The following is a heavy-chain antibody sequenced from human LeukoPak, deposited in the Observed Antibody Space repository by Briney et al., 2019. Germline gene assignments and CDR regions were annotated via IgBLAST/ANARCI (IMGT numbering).Heavy chain of an antibody. D-gene: IGHD2-15*01. J-gene: IGHJ4*02. V-gene: IGHV4-59*12. CDR1: GGSISSYY. CDR2: IYYSGST. Sequence: SETLSLTCTVSGGSISSYYWSWIRQPPGKGLEWIGYIYYSGSTNYNPSLKSRVTMSVDTSKNQFSLKLSSVTAADTAVYYCARGDCSGGSCYSFDYWGQGTLVTVSS. CDR3: ARGDCSGGSCYSFDY.